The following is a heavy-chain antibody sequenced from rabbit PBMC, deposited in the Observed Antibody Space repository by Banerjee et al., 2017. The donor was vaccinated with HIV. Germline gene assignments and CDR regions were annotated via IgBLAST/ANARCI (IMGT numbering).Heavy chain of an antibody. J-gene: IGHJ3*01. V-gene: IGHV1S40*01. CDR3: ARDLDTVIGWNFGW. CDR1: GFSFSSSDY. D-gene: IGHD4-1*01. CDR2: IAGSSSGFT. Sequence: QSLEESGGDLVKPGASLTLTCKASGFSFSSSDYICWVRQAPGKGLEWISCIAGSSSGFTYSATWATGRFTISKTSSTTVTLQMTSLTAADTATYFCARDLDTVIGWNFGWWGQGTLVTVS.